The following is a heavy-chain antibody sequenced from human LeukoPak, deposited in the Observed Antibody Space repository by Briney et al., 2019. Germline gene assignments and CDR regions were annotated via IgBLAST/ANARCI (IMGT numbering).Heavy chain of an antibody. D-gene: IGHD5-24*01. CDR3: AGQDGYNVDY. CDR2: IIPILGIA. CDR1: GGTFSSYT. J-gene: IGHJ4*02. V-gene: IGHV1-69*02. Sequence: SVKVSCKASGGTFSSYTISWVQQAPGQGLEWMGRIIPILGIANYAQKFQGRVTITADKSTSTAYMELSSLRSEDTAVYYCAGQDGYNVDYWGQGTLVTVSS.